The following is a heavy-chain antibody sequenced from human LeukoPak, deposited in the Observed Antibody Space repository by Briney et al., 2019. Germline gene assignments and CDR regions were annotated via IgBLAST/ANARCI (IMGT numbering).Heavy chain of an antibody. D-gene: IGHD3-10*01. Sequence: PGGSLRLSCAASGFTFSTYWMTWVRQAPGKGLEWVANIKPTGTETYYVDPVKGRFTISRDNAKNLLYPQMNSLRGEDTAVYYCGGFGYEAGVDMWGQGTLVTVSS. J-gene: IGHJ4*01. CDR1: GFTFSTYW. V-gene: IGHV3-7*01. CDR3: GGFGYEAGVDM. CDR2: IKPTGTET.